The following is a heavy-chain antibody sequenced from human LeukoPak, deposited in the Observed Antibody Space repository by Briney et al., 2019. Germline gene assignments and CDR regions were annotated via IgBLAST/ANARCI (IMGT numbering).Heavy chain of an antibody. J-gene: IGHJ4*02. D-gene: IGHD1-26*01. CDR2: INHSGST. V-gene: IGHV4-34*01. CDR3: ARVRGRGATSEFGY. Sequence: SETLSLTCAVYGGSFSGYYWSWIRQPPGKGLEWIGEINHSGSTNYNPSLKSRVTISVDTSKNQFPLKLSSVTAADTAVYYCARVRGRGATSEFGYWGQGTLVTVSS. CDR1: GGSFSGYY.